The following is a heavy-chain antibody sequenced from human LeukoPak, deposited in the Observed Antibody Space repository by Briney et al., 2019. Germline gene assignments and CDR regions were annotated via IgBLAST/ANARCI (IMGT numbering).Heavy chain of an antibody. Sequence: GESLKIPCKGSGYSFTSYWIGWVRQMSGKGLEWMAIIYPGDSDTRYSPSFQGQVTISADKSISTAYLQWSSLKASDTAMYYCARRNDSSGLDYWGQGTLVTVSS. V-gene: IGHV5-51*01. CDR3: ARRNDSSGLDY. D-gene: IGHD3-22*01. CDR2: IYPGDSDT. J-gene: IGHJ4*02. CDR1: GYSFTSYW.